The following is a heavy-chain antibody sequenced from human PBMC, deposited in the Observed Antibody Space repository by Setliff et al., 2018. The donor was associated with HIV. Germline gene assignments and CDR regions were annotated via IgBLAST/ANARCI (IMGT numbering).Heavy chain of an antibody. D-gene: IGHD4-4*01. Sequence: PGGSLRLSCAASGFSFSTYGMRWVRQAPGKGLEWVALMWYDESLNYYADSVKGRFTISRDNSKKTLFLQMNSLRAEDTGVYYCARSATNYNYYYYGMDVWGQGTTVTVSS. CDR3: ARSATNYNYYYYGMDV. J-gene: IGHJ6*02. CDR1: GFSFSTYG. V-gene: IGHV3-33*01. CDR2: MWYDESLN.